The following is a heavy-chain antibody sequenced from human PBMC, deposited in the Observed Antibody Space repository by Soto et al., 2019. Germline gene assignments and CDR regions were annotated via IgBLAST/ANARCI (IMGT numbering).Heavy chain of an antibody. CDR2: IRQDGSEK. Sequence: EVQLVESGGGLVQPGGSLRLSCAASGFTFSTFWRTWVRQAPGKGLEWVANIRQDGSEKFYVESVKGRFTISRDNAENSLFLQMNSLRVEDTAVYYCTSGPLGAAHYWGQGTLVTVSS. D-gene: IGHD6-25*01. CDR3: TSGPLGAAHY. J-gene: IGHJ4*02. V-gene: IGHV3-7*01. CDR1: GFTFSTFW.